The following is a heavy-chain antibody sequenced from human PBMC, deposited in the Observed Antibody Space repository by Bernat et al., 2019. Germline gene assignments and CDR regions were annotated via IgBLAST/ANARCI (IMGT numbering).Heavy chain of an antibody. D-gene: IGHD5-18*01. CDR3: ARDRGYSYGHNFDY. V-gene: IGHV1-8*01. J-gene: IGHJ4*02. Sequence: QVQLVQSGAEVKKPGASVKVSCKASGYTFTSYDINWVRQATGQGLEWMGWMNPNSGNTGYAQKFQGRVTMTRNTSISTAYMELSSLRAEDTAVYYCARDRGYSYGHNFDYWGQGTLVTVSS. CDR1: GYTFTSYD. CDR2: MNPNSGNT.